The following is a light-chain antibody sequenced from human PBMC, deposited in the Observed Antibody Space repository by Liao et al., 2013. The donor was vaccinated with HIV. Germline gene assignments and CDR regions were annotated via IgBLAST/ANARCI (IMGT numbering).Light chain of an antibody. V-gene: IGLV3-21*01. CDR1: NIGSKS. CDR2: NDS. Sequence: SYELTQPPSVSVAPGKTARITCGGNNIGSKSVHWYQQKPGQAPVQVIYNDSDRPSGIPERFSGSNSGNTATLTISGTQAMDEAGYYCQAWDSSKGVFGTGTKVTVL. CDR3: QAWDSSKGV. J-gene: IGLJ1*01.